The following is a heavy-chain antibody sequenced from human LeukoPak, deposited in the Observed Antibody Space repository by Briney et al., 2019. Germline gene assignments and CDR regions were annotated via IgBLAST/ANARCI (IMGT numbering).Heavy chain of an antibody. J-gene: IGHJ4*02. CDR1: SGSINTPNYY. D-gene: IGHD3-3*01. CDR2: IFYKGGT. Sequence: SETLSLTCTVSSGSINTPNYYWGWVRLPPGKALEWIGNIFYKGGTYYTPSLKSRVTISLDTSKNQFSLKLSSVTAADTAVYYCARWFVGDFWSGYSRIKYFDYWGQGTLVTVSS. CDR3: ARWFVGDFWSGYSRIKYFDY. V-gene: IGHV4-39*07.